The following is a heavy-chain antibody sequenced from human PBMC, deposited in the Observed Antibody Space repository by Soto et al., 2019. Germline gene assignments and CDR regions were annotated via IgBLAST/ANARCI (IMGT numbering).Heavy chain of an antibody. CDR1: GFTFSSYA. J-gene: IGHJ4*02. CDR3: SKSGAARPRYFDY. CDR2: ISGSGGST. Sequence: GGSLRLSCAASGFTFSSYAMSWVRQAPGKGLEWVSAISGSGGSTYYADYVKGRFTISRDNYKNTMYLQMHSLRAEDTDVYYCSKSGAARPRYFDYWGQGTLVIVSS. V-gene: IGHV3-23*01. D-gene: IGHD6-6*01.